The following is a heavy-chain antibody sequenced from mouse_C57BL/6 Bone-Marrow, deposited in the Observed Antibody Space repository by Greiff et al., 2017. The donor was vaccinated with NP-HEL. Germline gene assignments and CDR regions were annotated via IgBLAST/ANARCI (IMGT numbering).Heavy chain of an antibody. CDR3: ATIPYFDY. Sequence: VQLQQSGAELVRPGTSVKMSCKASGYTFTNYWIGWAKQTPGHGLEWIGDIYPGGGYTNYNEKFKGKATLTADKSSSTAYMQFSSLTSEDSAIYYCATIPYFDYWGQGTTLTVSA. CDR2: IYPGGGYT. J-gene: IGHJ2*01. D-gene: IGHD5-2*01. V-gene: IGHV1-63*01. CDR1: GYTFTNYW.